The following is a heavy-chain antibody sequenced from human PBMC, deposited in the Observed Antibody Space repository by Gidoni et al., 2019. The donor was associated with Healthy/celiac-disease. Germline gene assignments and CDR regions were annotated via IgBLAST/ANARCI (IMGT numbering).Heavy chain of an antibody. CDR3: AKDQEWHYDILTGYYPGLGLGIDY. CDR1: GFTFSSYA. CDR2: ISGSGGRT. V-gene: IGHV3-23*01. J-gene: IGHJ4*02. D-gene: IGHD3-9*01. Sequence: EVQLLESGGGLVQSVGSLRLSCAASGFTFSSYAMSWVRQAPGKGLAWFSAISGSGGRTYYADSVKGRFTIARDNSKNTLYLQMNSLRAEDTAVYYCAKDQEWHYDILTGYYPGLGLGIDYWGQGTLVTVSS.